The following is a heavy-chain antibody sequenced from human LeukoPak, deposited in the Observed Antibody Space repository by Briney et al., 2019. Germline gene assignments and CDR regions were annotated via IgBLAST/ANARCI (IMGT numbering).Heavy chain of an antibody. D-gene: IGHD1-26*01. CDR3: ARKGAHFDY. V-gene: IGHV5-51*01. CDR2: IYPSDSDT. CDR1: GGTFSNYA. Sequence: KVSCKASGGTFSNYAISWVRQAPGQGLEWMGVIYPSDSDTKYSPSFQGQVTISVDKSISTAYLQWSSLKASDTAMYYCARKGAHFDYWGQGTLVTVSS. J-gene: IGHJ4*02.